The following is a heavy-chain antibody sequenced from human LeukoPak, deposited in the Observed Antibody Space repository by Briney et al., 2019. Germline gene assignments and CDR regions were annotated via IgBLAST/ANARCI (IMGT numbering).Heavy chain of an antibody. CDR2: IYYSGST. CDR3: ARWLAPYNWFDP. V-gene: IGHV4-59*01. D-gene: IGHD6-19*01. CDR1: GGSISSYY. J-gene: IGHJ5*02. Sequence: SETLSLTCTVSGGSISSYYWSWIRQPPGKGLEWIGYIYYSGSTNYNPSLKSRVTISVDTSKNQFSLKLSSVTAADTAVYYCARWLAPYNWFDPWGQGTLVTVSS.